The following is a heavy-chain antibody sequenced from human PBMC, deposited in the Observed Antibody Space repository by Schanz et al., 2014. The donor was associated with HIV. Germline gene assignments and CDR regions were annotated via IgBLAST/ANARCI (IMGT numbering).Heavy chain of an antibody. Sequence: QVQLVQSGAEVKKPGSSVKVSCKASGGTFSIYAISWVRQAPGQGLEWMGWISPSNGNTNYAQKFQGRVTMTTDTSTSTAYMDLRSLRSDDTAVYYCAKSRFQLHWFDSWGQGTLVTVSS. CDR3: AKSRFQLHWFDS. V-gene: IGHV1-18*01. CDR2: ISPSNGNT. CDR1: GGTFSIYA. J-gene: IGHJ5*01. D-gene: IGHD2-2*01.